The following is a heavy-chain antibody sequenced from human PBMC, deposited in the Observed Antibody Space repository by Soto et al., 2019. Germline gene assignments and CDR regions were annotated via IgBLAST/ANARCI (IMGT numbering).Heavy chain of an antibody. D-gene: IGHD3-10*01. CDR1: GFTFSSYG. CDR3: AKDRSPGPEGFDP. V-gene: IGHV3-30*18. Sequence: GGSLRLSCAASGFTFSSYGMHWVRQAPGKGLEWVAVISYDGSNKYYADSVKGRFTISRDNSKNTLYLQMNSLRAEDTAVYYCAKDRSPGPEGFDPWGQGTLVTVSS. CDR2: ISYDGSNK. J-gene: IGHJ5*02.